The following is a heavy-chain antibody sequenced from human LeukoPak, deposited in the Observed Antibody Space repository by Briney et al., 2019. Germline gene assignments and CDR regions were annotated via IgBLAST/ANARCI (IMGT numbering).Heavy chain of an antibody. Sequence: GGSLRLSCTGTGFNFNMFAMHWVRPAPGKGLEWVSGLSRSGTTTNYADSVKGRFTISRDRSQHTMFLQLNSLRPEDTAVYYCAKEQRIRHCSEGVCMEGYYFDYWGQGILVTVSS. CDR3: AKEQRIRHCSEGVCMEGYYFDY. V-gene: IGHV3-23*01. J-gene: IGHJ4*02. CDR2: LSRSGTTT. CDR1: GFNFNMFA. D-gene: IGHD2-15*01.